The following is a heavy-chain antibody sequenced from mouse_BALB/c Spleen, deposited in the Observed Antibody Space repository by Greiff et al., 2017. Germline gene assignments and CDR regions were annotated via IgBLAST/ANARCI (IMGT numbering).Heavy chain of an antibody. CDR1: GFSLSTYGIG. Sequence: KESGPGILQPSQTLSLTCSFSGFSLSTYGIGVGWIRQPSGKGLEWLAHIWWNDNKYYNTALKSRLTISKDTSNNQVFLKIASVDTADTATYYCARVYYRYDEAWFAYWGQGTLVTVSA. D-gene: IGHD2-14*01. CDR3: ARVYYRYDEAWFAY. V-gene: IGHV8-11*01. CDR2: IWWNDNK. J-gene: IGHJ3*01.